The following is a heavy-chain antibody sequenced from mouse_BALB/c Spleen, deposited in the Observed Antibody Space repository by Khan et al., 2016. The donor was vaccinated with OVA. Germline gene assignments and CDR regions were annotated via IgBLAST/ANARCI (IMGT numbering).Heavy chain of an antibody. CDR1: GFTFSTYG. V-gene: IGHV5-6*01. CDR2: ISSGGSYT. Sequence: EVQLVESGGDLVKPGGSLILSCAASGFTFSTYGMSWVRQTPDKRLEWVATISSGGSYTYYPDNVKGRFTISRDNAKNTLYLQMSSLTSEDTAMYYCARLAYYYNSEGFAYWGQGTLVTVSA. J-gene: IGHJ3*01. CDR3: ARLAYYYNSEGFAY. D-gene: IGHD1-1*01.